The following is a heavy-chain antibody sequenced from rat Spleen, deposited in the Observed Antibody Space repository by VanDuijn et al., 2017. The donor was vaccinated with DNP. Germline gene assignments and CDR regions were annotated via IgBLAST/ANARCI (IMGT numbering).Heavy chain of an antibody. Sequence: EVQLQESGPGLVKPSQSLSLTCSVTGYSITSNYWAWIRKFPGNKMEWMGYISYSGTTAYNPSLRSRISITRDTSKNQFFLQLNSVTTEDTATYYCARAYDGTYYSYFDNWGQGVMVTVSS. CDR3: ARAYDGTYYSYFDN. CDR1: GYSITSNY. D-gene: IGHD1-12*02. CDR2: ISYSGTT. J-gene: IGHJ2*01. V-gene: IGHV3-1*01.